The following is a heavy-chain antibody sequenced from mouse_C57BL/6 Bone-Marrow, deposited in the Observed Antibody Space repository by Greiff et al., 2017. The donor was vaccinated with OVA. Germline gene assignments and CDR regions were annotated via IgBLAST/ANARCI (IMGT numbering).Heavy chain of an antibody. CDR3: TTHYDYDVLCMDY. D-gene: IGHD2-4*01. CDR1: GYTFTDYE. CDR2: IDPETGGT. V-gene: IGHV1-15*01. J-gene: IGHJ4*01. Sequence: VQLQQSGAELVRPGASVTLSCKASGYTFTDYEMHWVKQTPVHGLEWIGAIDPETGGTAYNQKFKGKAILTADKSSSTAYMELRSLTSEDSAVYYWTTHYDYDVLCMDYWGQGTSVTVSS.